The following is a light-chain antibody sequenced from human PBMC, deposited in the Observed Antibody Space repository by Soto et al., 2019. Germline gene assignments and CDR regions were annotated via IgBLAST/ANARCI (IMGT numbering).Light chain of an antibody. J-gene: IGKJ1*01. CDR1: QSVSSN. CDR2: DAS. V-gene: IGKV3-15*01. Sequence: EIGMTQSPATLSVSPGERVTLSCRASQSVSSNLAWYQQKPGQTPRLLIYDASTGATGIPARFSGSGSGTEFTLTISSLQSEDFAVYYCQQYNNWPRTCGQGTKVEIK. CDR3: QQYNNWPRT.